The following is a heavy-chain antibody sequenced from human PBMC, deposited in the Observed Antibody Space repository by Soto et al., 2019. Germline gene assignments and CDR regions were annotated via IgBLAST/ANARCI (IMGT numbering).Heavy chain of an antibody. Sequence: ASVKVSCKASGYTFTSYDINWVRQATGQGLEWMGWMNPNSGNTGYAQKFQGRVPMTRNTSISTDYMELSSLRSGDTAVYYCARATRGVATIYLPYYYYYMDVWGKGTTVTVSS. D-gene: IGHD5-12*01. J-gene: IGHJ6*03. CDR1: GYTFTSYD. V-gene: IGHV1-8*01. CDR3: ARATRGVATIYLPYYYYYMDV. CDR2: MNPNSGNT.